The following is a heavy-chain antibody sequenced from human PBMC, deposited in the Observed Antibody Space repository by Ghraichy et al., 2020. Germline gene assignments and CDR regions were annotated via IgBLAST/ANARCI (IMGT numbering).Heavy chain of an antibody. CDR2: IYYSGST. CDR3: ASLGVQGVILDFDY. CDR1: GGSISSSSYY. Sequence: SQTLSLTCTVSGGSISSSSYYWGWIRQPPGKGLEWIGSIYYSGSTYYNPSLKSRVTISVDTSKNQFSLKLSSVTAADTAVYYCASLGVQGVILDFDYWGQGTLVTVSS. J-gene: IGHJ4*02. V-gene: IGHV4-39*01. D-gene: IGHD3-10*02.